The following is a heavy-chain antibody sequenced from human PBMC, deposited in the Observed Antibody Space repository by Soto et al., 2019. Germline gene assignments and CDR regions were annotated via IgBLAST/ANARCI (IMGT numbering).Heavy chain of an antibody. Sequence: ASVKVSCKASGNTVPNYAIHWVRQAPGQRLEWIGWINGGNGNTYYSEHFQGRVTFPRDTSISTAYMELSRLRSDDTAVYSCARVSYSEKKQYDYWGQGTLVTVS. CDR3: ARVSYSEKKQYDY. CDR2: INGGNGNT. CDR1: GNTVPNYA. D-gene: IGHD5-18*01. V-gene: IGHV1-3*01. J-gene: IGHJ4*02.